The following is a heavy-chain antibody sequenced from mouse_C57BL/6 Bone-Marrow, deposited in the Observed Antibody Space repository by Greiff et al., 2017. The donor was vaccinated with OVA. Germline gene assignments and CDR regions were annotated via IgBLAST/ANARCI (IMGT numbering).Heavy chain of an antibody. CDR2: IDPSDSYT. CDR1: GYTFTSYW. V-gene: IGHV1-69*01. Sequence: QVQLQQSGAELVMPGASVKLSCKASGYTFTSYWMHWVKQRPGQGLEWIGEIDPSDSYTNYNQKFKGKSTLTVDKSSSTAYMQLSSLTSEDSAVYYCARSNSTTVVAWYFDVWGTGTTVTVSS. CDR3: ARSNSTTVVAWYFDV. D-gene: IGHD1-1*01. J-gene: IGHJ1*03.